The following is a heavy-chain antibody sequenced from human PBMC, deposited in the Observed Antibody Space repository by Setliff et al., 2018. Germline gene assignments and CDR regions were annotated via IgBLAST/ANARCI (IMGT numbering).Heavy chain of an antibody. CDR1: GYTFTSYG. CDR2: ISPYNGDT. D-gene: IGHD1-26*01. Sequence: ASVKVSCKPSGYTFTSYGISWVRQAPGQGLEWRGWISPYNGDTEYAQKFQGRVTLTRDTSISTAYMELSRLRSDDTAVYYCARGPSWQGGAYYFDFWGQGTLVTVSS. J-gene: IGHJ4*02. CDR3: ARGPSWQGGAYYFDF. V-gene: IGHV1-18*01.